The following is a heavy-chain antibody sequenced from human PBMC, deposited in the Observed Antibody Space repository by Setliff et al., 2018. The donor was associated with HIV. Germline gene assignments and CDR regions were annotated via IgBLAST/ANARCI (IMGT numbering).Heavy chain of an antibody. CDR2: INPSGGGT. D-gene: IGHD3-22*01. Sequence: ASVKVSCKASGYTFTAYYMHWVRQAPGQGLEWMGIINPSGGGTNFAQKFQGRVTMTRDTSTSTVYMELDSLRSEDTAVYYCARVHDGTTTGAFGIWGQGTLVTVSS. V-gene: IGHV1-46*01. J-gene: IGHJ3*02. CDR3: ARVHDGTTTGAFGI. CDR1: GYTFTAYY.